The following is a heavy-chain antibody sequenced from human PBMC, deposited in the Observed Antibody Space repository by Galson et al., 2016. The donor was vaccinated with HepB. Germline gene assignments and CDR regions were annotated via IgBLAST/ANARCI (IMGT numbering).Heavy chain of an antibody. V-gene: IGHV1-18*04. CDR2: ITAKKTYT. CDR1: GYTFTTYG. Sequence: SVKVSCKASGYTFTTYGISWVRQAPGHGLEWMGWITAKKTYTDYAQNLQGRVTMTTDTSTSTAYMELRSLRADDTAVYYCVRVSSDNLYFDNWGPGTLVTGSS. D-gene: IGHD3-22*01. CDR3: VRVSSDNLYFDN. J-gene: IGHJ4*02.